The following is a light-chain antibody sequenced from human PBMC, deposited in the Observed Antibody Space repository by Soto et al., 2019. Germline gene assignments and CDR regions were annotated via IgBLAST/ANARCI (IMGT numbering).Light chain of an antibody. CDR3: QHYNSYSEA. Sequence: DFQMTQSPSTLSASVGDRVTITCRASQTISSLLAWYQQKPGKAPKLLIYKASTLKSGVPSRFSGSGSGTEFTLTISSLQPDDFATYYCQHYNSYSEAFGQGTKVDIK. V-gene: IGKV1-5*03. J-gene: IGKJ1*01. CDR2: KAS. CDR1: QTISSL.